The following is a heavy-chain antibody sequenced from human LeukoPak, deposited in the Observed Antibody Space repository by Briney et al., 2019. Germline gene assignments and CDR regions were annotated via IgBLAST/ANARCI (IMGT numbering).Heavy chain of an antibody. D-gene: IGHD2-8*01. CDR1: GFTFSDSA. J-gene: IGHJ4*02. CDR2: ISASGVST. V-gene: IGHV3-23*01. Sequence: GGSLRLSCAASGFTFSDSAMTWVRQAPGKGLEWVSLISASGVSTYYADSVKGRFTISRDNSNTTLYLQMGSLRAGDTAVYFCARDLYDRATDYWGQGTLVTVSP. CDR3: ARDLYDRATDY.